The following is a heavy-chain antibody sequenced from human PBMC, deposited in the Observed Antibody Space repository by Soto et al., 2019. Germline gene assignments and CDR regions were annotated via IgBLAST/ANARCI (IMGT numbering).Heavy chain of an antibody. V-gene: IGHV5-10-1*01. D-gene: IGHD6-19*01. CDR3: ATSVRDYYGMDV. Sequence: GESLKISCKGSGYSFTSYWISWVRQMPGKGLEWMGRIDPSDSYTNYSPSFQGHVTISADKSISTAYLQWSSLKASDTAMYYCATSVRDYYGMDVWGQGTTVTVSS. J-gene: IGHJ6*02. CDR2: IDPSDSYT. CDR1: GYSFTSYW.